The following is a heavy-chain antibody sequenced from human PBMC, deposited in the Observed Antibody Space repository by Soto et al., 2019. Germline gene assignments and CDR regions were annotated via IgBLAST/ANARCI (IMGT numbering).Heavy chain of an antibody. CDR2: IYWDDDK. Sequence: QITLKESGPTLVKPTQTLTLTCTFSGFSLRNSGVGVGWIRQPPGKALEWLALIYWDDDKRYSPSLKSRLTIPKXXSKNQVVLTMTNMDPVDTATYYCAHLTTGGFYFDYWGQGTLVTVSS. J-gene: IGHJ4*02. CDR1: GFSLRNSGVG. D-gene: IGHD4-17*01. V-gene: IGHV2-5*02. CDR3: AHLTTGGFYFDY.